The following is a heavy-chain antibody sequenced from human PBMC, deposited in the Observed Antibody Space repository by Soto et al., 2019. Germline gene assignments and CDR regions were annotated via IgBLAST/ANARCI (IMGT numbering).Heavy chain of an antibody. V-gene: IGHV3-23*01. Sequence: GGSLRLSCAASGFTFSSYAMSWVRQAPGKGLEWVSAISGSGGSTYYADSVKGRFTISRDNSKNTLYLKRNSLRAEDTAVYYCAKGHITMIVVVMGDYFDYWGQGTLVTVSS. J-gene: IGHJ4*02. D-gene: IGHD3-22*01. CDR3: AKGHITMIVVVMGDYFDY. CDR1: GFTFSSYA. CDR2: ISGSGGST.